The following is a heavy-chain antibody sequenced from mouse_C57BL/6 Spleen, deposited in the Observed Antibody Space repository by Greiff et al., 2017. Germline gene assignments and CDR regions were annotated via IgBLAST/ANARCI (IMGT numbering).Heavy chain of an antibody. CDR1: GYAFSSSW. V-gene: IGHV1-82*01. Sequence: QVQLQQSGPELVKPGASVEISCKASGYAFSSSWMNWVKQRPGKGLEWIGRIYPGDGDTNYNGKFKGKATLTADKSSSTAYMQLSSLTSEDSAVYVCVRSTRSAMDYWGQGTSVTVSS. CDR2: IYPGDGDT. D-gene: IGHD2-1*01. J-gene: IGHJ4*01. CDR3: VRSTRSAMDY.